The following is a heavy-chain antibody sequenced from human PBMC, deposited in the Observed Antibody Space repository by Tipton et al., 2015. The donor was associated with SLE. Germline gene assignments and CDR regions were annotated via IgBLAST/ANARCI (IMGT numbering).Heavy chain of an antibody. CDR1: GGSIDTAY. V-gene: IGHV4-59*01. Sequence: LRLSCTVSGGSIDTAYWSWIRQPPGKGLEWIGYIFYSGSTDYNPSLKSRVTMSIDTPKSQFSLKLSSVTAADTAVYYCARDEALGYFDSWGLGTLVTVSS. CDR2: IFYSGST. D-gene: IGHD7-27*01. J-gene: IGHJ4*02. CDR3: ARDEALGYFDS.